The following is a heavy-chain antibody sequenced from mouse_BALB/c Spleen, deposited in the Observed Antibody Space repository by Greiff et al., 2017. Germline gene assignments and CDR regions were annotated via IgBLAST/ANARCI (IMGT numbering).Heavy chain of an antibody. V-gene: IGHV1-87*01. CDR1: GYTFTSYW. CDR3: ASDIYYGSSYDWYFDV. J-gene: IGHJ1*01. D-gene: IGHD1-1*01. CDR2: IYPGDGDT. Sequence: QVQLQQSGAELARPGASVKLSCKASGYTFTSYWMQWVKQRPGQGLEWIGAIYPGDGDTRYTQKFKGKATLTADKSSSTAYMQLSSLASEDSAVYYCASDIYYGSSYDWYFDVWGAGTTVTVSS.